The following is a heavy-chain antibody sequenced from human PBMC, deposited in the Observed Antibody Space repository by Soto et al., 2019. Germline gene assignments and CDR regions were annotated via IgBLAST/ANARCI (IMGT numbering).Heavy chain of an antibody. CDR2: IYYSGST. CDR1: GGSINSGDYY. V-gene: IGHV4-30-4*01. D-gene: IGHD2-15*01. CDR3: ARRDGGTLDY. Sequence: PSETLSLTCTVSGGSINSGDYYWSWIRQPPGKGLEWIGYIYYSGSTYYHPSLKSRLIMSLDTSKNQFSLKLSSVTAADTAVYYCARRDGGTLDYWGQGTLVTVSS. J-gene: IGHJ4*02.